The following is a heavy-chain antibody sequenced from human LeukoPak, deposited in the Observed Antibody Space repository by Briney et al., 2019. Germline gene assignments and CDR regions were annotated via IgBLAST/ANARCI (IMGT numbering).Heavy chain of an antibody. V-gene: IGHV1-3*01. Sequence: PGRSLRLSCAASGFTFTSYAMHWVRQAPGQRLEWMGWINAGNGNTKYSQKFQGRVTITRDTSASTAYMELSSLRSEDTAVYYCARDRYFDWSFDYWGQGTLVTVSS. D-gene: IGHD3-9*01. CDR1: GFTFTSYA. CDR3: ARDRYFDWSFDY. CDR2: INAGNGNT. J-gene: IGHJ4*02.